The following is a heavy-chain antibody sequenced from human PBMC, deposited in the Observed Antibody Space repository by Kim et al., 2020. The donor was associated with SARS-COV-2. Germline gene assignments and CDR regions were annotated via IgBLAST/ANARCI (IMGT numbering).Heavy chain of an antibody. J-gene: IGHJ4*02. V-gene: IGHV3-23*01. CDR3: AKPIVPAALDGGDY. Sequence: ADYVKGRLTISRDKSKNTLYLQMNSLRAEDTAIYYWAKPIVPAALDGGDYWGQGTLVTVSS. D-gene: IGHD2-2*01.